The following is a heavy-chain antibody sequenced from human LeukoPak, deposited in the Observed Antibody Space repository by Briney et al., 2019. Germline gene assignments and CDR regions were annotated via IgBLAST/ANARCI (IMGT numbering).Heavy chain of an antibody. Sequence: GESLKISCKGSGYSFTAYWIAWVRQMPGKGLEWMGSIYPGESDTRYSPSFQGQVTISADKSISTAYLEWSSLKASDTAMYYCARQFNYYHYMDVWGKGTTVTVSS. CDR3: ARQFNYYHYMDV. CDR1: GYSFTAYW. J-gene: IGHJ6*03. V-gene: IGHV5-51*01. CDR2: IYPGESDT.